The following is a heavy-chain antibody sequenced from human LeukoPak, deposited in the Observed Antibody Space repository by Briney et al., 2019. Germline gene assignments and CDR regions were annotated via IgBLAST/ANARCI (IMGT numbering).Heavy chain of an antibody. D-gene: IGHD3-22*01. CDR2: ISTYNGNT. CDR1: GYAFGYTHTTYG. V-gene: IGHV1-18*01. CDR3: ARGFYDARGYSAPFDS. Sequence: VASVKVSCKASGYAFGYTHTTYGISWVRQAPGQGLQWMGWISTYNGNTNYVQELRGRVTMTTDTSTNTAYMELRGLTSDDTAVYFCARGFYDARGYSAPFDSWGQGTLVTVIS. J-gene: IGHJ4*02.